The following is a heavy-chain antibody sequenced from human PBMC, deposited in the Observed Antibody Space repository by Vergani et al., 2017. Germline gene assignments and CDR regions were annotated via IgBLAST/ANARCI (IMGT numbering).Heavy chain of an antibody. Sequence: QLQLQESGPGLVKPSGTLSLTRTGSGGSICRSSYYLGWIRHPPGKGLGWIGSTYYSGSTYYNPSLKSRVPISVDTSKNQFSLKLSSVNAADTAVYYCARLLVFPAGACDWGQGTLVTVSS. CDR1: GGSICRSSYY. CDR3: ARLLVFPAGACD. J-gene: IGHJ4*02. D-gene: IGHD2-8*01. CDR2: TYYSGST. V-gene: IGHV4-39*01.